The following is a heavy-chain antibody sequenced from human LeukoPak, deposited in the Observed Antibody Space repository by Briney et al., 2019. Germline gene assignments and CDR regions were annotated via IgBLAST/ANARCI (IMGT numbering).Heavy chain of an antibody. V-gene: IGHV4-34*01. CDR1: GGSFSGYY. CDR2: INHSGST. CDR3: ARGRGSSWDWFDP. D-gene: IGHD6-13*01. J-gene: IGHJ5*02. Sequence: SETLSLTCAVYGGSFSGYYWSWIRQPPGKGLEWIGEINHSGSTNYNPSLKSRVTISVDTSKNQFSLKLSSVTAADTAVYYCARGRGSSWDWFDPWGQETLVTVSS.